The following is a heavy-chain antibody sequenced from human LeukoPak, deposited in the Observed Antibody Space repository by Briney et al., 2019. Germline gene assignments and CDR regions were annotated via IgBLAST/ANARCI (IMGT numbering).Heavy chain of an antibody. V-gene: IGHV3-48*04. CDR2: ITSSSSSM. J-gene: IGHJ4*02. D-gene: IGHD1-26*01. Sequence: PGGSLRLSCAASGFTFSSYSMNWVRQAPGKGLEWISYITSSSSSMYYADSVKGRFTISRDNAKNSLYLQMNSLRAEDTAVYYCARVSGSYGDSAYWGQGTLATVSS. CDR3: ARVSGSYGDSAY. CDR1: GFTFSSYS.